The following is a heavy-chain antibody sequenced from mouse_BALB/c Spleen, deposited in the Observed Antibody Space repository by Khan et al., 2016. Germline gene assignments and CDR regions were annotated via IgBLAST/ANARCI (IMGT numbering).Heavy chain of an antibody. Sequence: EVKLLESGGGLVQPGGSLKLSCTTSGFDFSRYWMSWVRQAPGRGLEWIGEINPDSSTINYTPSLKDKFIISRDNDKNTLYLQMSKVRSEDTALYYCPRNWDVGFDYWGQGTTLTVSS. CDR3: PRNWDVGFDY. CDR1: GFDFSRYW. CDR2: INPDSSTI. V-gene: IGHV4-1*02. D-gene: IGHD4-1*01. J-gene: IGHJ2*01.